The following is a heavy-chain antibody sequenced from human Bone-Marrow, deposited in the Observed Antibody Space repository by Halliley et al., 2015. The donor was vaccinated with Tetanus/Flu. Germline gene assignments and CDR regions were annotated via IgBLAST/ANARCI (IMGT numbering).Heavy chain of an antibody. CDR3: ARGSGWTSEY. CDR2: IEKDGSEE. J-gene: IGHJ4*02. V-gene: IGHV3-7*01. Sequence: SLRLSCTASGVTASRYYMSWVRQAPGKGLEWVANIEKDGSEENYLDSVKGRFTISRDNAKNSVYLQMNSLRVEDTAVYYCARGSGWTSEYWGQGPLVTVSP. CDR1: GVTASRYY. D-gene: IGHD6-19*01.